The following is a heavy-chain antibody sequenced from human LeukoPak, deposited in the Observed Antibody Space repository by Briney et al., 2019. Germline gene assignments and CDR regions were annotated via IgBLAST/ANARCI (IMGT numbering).Heavy chain of an antibody. J-gene: IGHJ4*02. CDR1: GFTFSSYE. CDR2: ISSSGSTI. V-gene: IGHV3-48*03. Sequence: GGSLRLSCAASGFTFSSYEMNWVRQAPGKGLEGVSYISSSGSTIYYADSVKGRFTISRDNAKTSLYLQMNSLRAEDTAVYYCARGTSGMPIEDWGQGTLVTVSS. D-gene: IGHD1-1*01. CDR3: ARGTSGMPIED.